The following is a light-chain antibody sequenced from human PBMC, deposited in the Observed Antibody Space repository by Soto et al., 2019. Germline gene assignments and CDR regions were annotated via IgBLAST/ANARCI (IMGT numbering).Light chain of an antibody. V-gene: IGKV3-15*01. Sequence: EIVMTQSPATLFVSPGERATLSCGASQSVSSTLAWYQQKPGQVPRLLIYGESTRATGIPARFSGSGSGTEFTLTISNLQSEDVAVYYCQQYNHWPLTFGGGTKVEIK. CDR2: GES. J-gene: IGKJ4*01. CDR3: QQYNHWPLT. CDR1: QSVSST.